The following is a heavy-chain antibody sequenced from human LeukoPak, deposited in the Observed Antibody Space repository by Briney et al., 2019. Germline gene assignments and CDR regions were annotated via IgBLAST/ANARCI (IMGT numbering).Heavy chain of an antibody. V-gene: IGHV3-49*04. CDR3: TRDDIAVAGSGPFDY. J-gene: IGHJ4*02. D-gene: IGHD6-19*01. CDR1: GFTLSSYW. Sequence: PGGSLRLSCAASGFTLSSYWMHWVRQAPGKGLEWVGFIRSKAYGGTTEYAASVKGRFTISRDDSKSIAYLQMNSLKTEDTAVYYCTRDDIAVAGSGPFDYWGQGTLVTVSS. CDR2: IRSKAYGGTT.